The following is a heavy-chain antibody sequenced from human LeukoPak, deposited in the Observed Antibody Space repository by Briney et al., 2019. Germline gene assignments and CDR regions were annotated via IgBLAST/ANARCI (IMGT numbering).Heavy chain of an antibody. CDR3: ARKPASYYYDSSGYYYFQH. Sequence: GGSLRLSCAASGFTFSSYWMSWVRQAPGKGLEWVANIKQDGSEKYYVDSVKGRFTISRDNAKNSLYLQMNSLRAEDTAVYYCARKPASYYYDSSGYYYFQHWGQGTLVTVSS. V-gene: IGHV3-7*01. J-gene: IGHJ1*01. CDR2: IKQDGSEK. D-gene: IGHD3-22*01. CDR1: GFTFSSYW.